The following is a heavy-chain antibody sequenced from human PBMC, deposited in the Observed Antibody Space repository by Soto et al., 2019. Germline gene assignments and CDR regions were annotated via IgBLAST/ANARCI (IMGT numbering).Heavy chain of an antibody. CDR3: ARAFARDGYNCVVFDY. V-gene: IGHV3-53*01. J-gene: IGHJ4*02. CDR2: IYSGGST. D-gene: IGHD5-12*01. CDR1: GFTVSSNY. Sequence: EVQLVESGGGLIQPGGSLRLSCAASGFTVSSNYMSWVRQAPGKGLEWVSVIYSGGSTYYADSVKGRFTISRDNSKNTLYLQMNSLRAEDTAVYYCARAFARDGYNCVVFDYWGQGTLVTVSS.